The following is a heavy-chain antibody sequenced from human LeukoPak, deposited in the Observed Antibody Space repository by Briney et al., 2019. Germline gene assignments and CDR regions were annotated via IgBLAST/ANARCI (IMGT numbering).Heavy chain of an antibody. D-gene: IGHD6-6*01. Sequence: GSSVKVSCKASGGTFSSYAISWVRQAPGQGLEWMGGIIPIFGTANYAQKFQGRVTITADESTSTAYMGLSSLRSEDTAVYYCATGGDEYSSSSEYFQHWGQGTLVTVSS. J-gene: IGHJ1*01. CDR3: ATGGDEYSSSSEYFQH. V-gene: IGHV1-69*01. CDR2: IIPIFGTA. CDR1: GGTFSSYA.